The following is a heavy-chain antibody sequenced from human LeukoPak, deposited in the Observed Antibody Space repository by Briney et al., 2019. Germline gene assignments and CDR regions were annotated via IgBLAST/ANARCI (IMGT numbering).Heavy chain of an antibody. V-gene: IGHV3-64*01. Sequence: SRGSLRLSCAASGFTFSSYAMHWVRQAPGKGLEYVSGVTSNGGSTYYANSVKGRFTISRDNSKNTLYLQMGSLRAEDMAVYYCARGRGGYYDYWGQGTLVTVPS. D-gene: IGHD3-10*01. J-gene: IGHJ4*02. CDR2: VTSNGGST. CDR3: ARGRGGYYDY. CDR1: GFTFSSYA.